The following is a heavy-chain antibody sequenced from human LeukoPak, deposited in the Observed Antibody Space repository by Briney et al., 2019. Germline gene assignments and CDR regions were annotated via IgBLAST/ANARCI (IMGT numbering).Heavy chain of an antibody. CDR1: GSTFSSYA. Sequence: GGSLRLSCAASGSTFSSYAMSWVRQAPGKGLEWVSAISGSGGSTYYADSVKGRFTISRDNSKNTLYLQMNSLRAEDTAVYYCAKERRHIVVVTAIYDYWGQGTLVTVSS. CDR2: ISGSGGST. J-gene: IGHJ4*02. D-gene: IGHD2-21*02. CDR3: AKERRHIVVVTAIYDY. V-gene: IGHV3-23*01.